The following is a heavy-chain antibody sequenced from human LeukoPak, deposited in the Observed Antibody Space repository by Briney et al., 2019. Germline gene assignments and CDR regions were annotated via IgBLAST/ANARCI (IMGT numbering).Heavy chain of an antibody. Sequence: GGSLRLSCAASGFTFSSYAMSWVRQAPGKGLEWVSAISGSGGSTYYADSVKGRFTISRDNSKNTLYLQMNSLRAEDTAVYYCAKDRAQYDYGDYLEYFDYWGQGTLVTVSS. CDR2: ISGSGGST. V-gene: IGHV3-23*01. J-gene: IGHJ4*02. CDR3: AKDRAQYDYGDYLEYFDY. D-gene: IGHD4-17*01. CDR1: GFTFSSYA.